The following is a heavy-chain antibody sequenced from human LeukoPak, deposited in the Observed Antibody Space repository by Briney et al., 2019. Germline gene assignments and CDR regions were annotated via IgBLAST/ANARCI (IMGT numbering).Heavy chain of an antibody. V-gene: IGHV3-30-3*01. Sequence: PGRSLRLSCAASGFTFSSYAMHWVRQAPGKGLEWVAVISYGGSNKYYADSVKGRFTISRDNSKNTLYLQMNSLRAEDTAVYYCARVATIFGVVIDPVDYWGQGTLVTVSS. CDR2: ISYGGSNK. J-gene: IGHJ4*02. CDR1: GFTFSSYA. CDR3: ARVATIFGVVIDPVDY. D-gene: IGHD3-3*01.